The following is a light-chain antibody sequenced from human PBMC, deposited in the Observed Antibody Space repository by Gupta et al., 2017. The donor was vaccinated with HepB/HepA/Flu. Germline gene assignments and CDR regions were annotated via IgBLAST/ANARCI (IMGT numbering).Light chain of an antibody. V-gene: IGKV1-5*03. CDR3: QQYNNYPWT. Sequence: DIQMTQSPSTLSASVGDRVTITCRASQNTGYWLAWFQQKPGKAPNLLISKTSTVESGVPSRFSGSRSGTEFTLTISSLQPDDFATYYCQQYNNYPWTFGQGTKVEIK. J-gene: IGKJ1*01. CDR1: QNTGYW. CDR2: KTS.